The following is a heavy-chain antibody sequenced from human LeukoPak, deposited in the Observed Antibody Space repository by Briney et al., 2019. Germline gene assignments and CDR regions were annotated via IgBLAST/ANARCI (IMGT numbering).Heavy chain of an antibody. CDR2: IYYSGSP. J-gene: IGHJ4*02. D-gene: IGHD2-2*01. CDR3: ARGGYCSSTSCFPFDY. V-gene: IGHV4-59*01. CDR1: GGSISNYY. Sequence: SETLSLTCTVSGGSISNYYWSWIRQPPGKGLEWIGYIYYSGSPNYNPSLKSRVTLSVDTSKNQFSLNLSSVTAADTAMYYCARGGYCSSTSCFPFDYWGQGTLVTVSS.